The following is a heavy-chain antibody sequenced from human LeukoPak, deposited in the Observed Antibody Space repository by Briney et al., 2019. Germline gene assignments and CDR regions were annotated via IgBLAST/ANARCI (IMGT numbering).Heavy chain of an antibody. Sequence: PSETLSLTCTVSGGSISSYYWSWIRQPPGKGLEWIGYVFHSGSTNYSPSLKSRVTISVDTSKNQFSLKLSSVTAADTAVYYCARQGYSAYEILDYWGQGTLVTVSS. CDR3: ARQGYSAYEILDY. D-gene: IGHD5-12*01. CDR2: VFHSGST. CDR1: GGSISSYY. J-gene: IGHJ4*02. V-gene: IGHV4-59*08.